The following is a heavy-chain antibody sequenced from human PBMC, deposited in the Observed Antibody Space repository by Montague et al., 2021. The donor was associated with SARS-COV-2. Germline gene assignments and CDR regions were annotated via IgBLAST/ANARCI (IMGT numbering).Heavy chain of an antibody. Sequence: SETLSLTCTVSGSSISSETHYWGWIRQPPGKGLEWIGSIFYSGSTYYNSSLKSRVSISVDTSKNQFSLRLRSVTAADTAVYSCASQPIPVTGSGEFDYWGPGTLVTVSS. D-gene: IGHD6-19*01. J-gene: IGHJ4*02. CDR1: GSSISSETHY. CDR3: ASQPIPVTGSGEFDY. V-gene: IGHV4-39*01. CDR2: IFYSGST.